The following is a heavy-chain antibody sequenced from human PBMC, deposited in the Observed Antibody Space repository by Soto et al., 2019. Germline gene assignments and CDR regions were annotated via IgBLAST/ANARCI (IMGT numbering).Heavy chain of an antibody. CDR2: INHSGST. D-gene: IGHD3-10*01. V-gene: IGHV4-34*01. CDR3: ARGLLWFGELFPNWFDP. Sequence: PSETLPHTRAVYGGSFSGHYWKYIRQPTGKGLEWIGEINHSGSTNYNPSLKSRVTISVDTSKNQFSLKLGSVTAADTAVYYCARGLLWFGELFPNWFDPWGQGTLVTVSS. J-gene: IGHJ5*02. CDR1: GGSFSGHY.